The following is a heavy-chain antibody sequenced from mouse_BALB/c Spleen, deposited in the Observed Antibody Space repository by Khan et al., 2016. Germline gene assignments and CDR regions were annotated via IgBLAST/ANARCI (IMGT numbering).Heavy chain of an antibody. J-gene: IGHJ4*01. V-gene: IGHV7-3*02. D-gene: IGHD2-14*01. Sequence: EVELVESGGGLVQPGGSLRLSCATSGFTFTDYYMSWVRQPPGKALEWLGFIRNKANDYTSEYSATVKGRFTISRANFHSILYLQINTLRAEDSATYYCARDAIGREYWGRGASVTVSS. CDR2: IRNKANDYTS. CDR3: ARDAIGREY. CDR1: GFTFTDYY.